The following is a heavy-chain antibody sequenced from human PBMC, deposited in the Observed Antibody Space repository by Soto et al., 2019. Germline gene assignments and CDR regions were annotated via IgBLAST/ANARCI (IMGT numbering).Heavy chain of an antibody. V-gene: IGHV4-59*01. D-gene: IGHD7-27*01. J-gene: IGHJ4*02. CDR2: IYYSGST. CDR1: GGSISSYY. CDR3: ARVGRRTGALQYYFDY. Sequence: SETLSLTCTVSGGSISSYYWSWIRQPPGKGLEWIGYIYYSGSTNYNPSLKSRVTISVDTSKNQFSLKLSSVTAADTAVYYCARVGRRTGALQYYFDYWGQGTLVTVSS.